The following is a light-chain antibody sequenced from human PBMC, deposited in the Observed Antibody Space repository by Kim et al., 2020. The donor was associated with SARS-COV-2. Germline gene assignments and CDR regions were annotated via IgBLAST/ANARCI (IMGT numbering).Light chain of an antibody. Sequence: ASTGDRVTINCRASQGISGYLAWYQQKPGKAPKLLIYAASTLQSGVPSRFSGSGSGTDFTLTISCLQSEDFATYYCQQYYSYPVTFDQGTRLEIK. J-gene: IGKJ5*01. CDR1: QGISGY. CDR2: AAS. V-gene: IGKV1-8*01. CDR3: QQYYSYPVT.